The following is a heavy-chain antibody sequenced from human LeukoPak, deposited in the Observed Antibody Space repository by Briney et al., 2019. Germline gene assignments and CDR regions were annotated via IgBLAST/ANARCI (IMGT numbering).Heavy chain of an antibody. Sequence: PGGSLRLSCAASGFTFSSYAMSWVRQAPGKGLEWVSAISGSGGSTYYADSVEGRFTISRDNSKNTLYLQMNSLRAEDTAVYYCAKDIRAGCGSTSCYTFTPWFDPWGQGTLVTVSS. V-gene: IGHV3-23*01. D-gene: IGHD2-2*02. CDR1: GFTFSSYA. J-gene: IGHJ5*02. CDR2: ISGSGGST. CDR3: AKDIRAGCGSTSCYTFTPWFDP.